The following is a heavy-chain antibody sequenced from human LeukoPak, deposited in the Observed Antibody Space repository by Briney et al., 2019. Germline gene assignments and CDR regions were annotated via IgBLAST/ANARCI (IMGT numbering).Heavy chain of an antibody. CDR1: GFTFSDYY. J-gene: IGHJ6*03. Sequence: GGSLRLSCAASGFTFSDYYMSWIRQAPGKGLEWVSYISSSGNTIYYADSVKGRFTISRDNAKNSLYLQMNSLRAEDTAVYYCARDVTGIAVADQSYYYYMDVWGKGTTVTISS. V-gene: IGHV3-11*01. D-gene: IGHD6-19*01. CDR2: ISSSGNTI. CDR3: ARDVTGIAVADQSYYYYMDV.